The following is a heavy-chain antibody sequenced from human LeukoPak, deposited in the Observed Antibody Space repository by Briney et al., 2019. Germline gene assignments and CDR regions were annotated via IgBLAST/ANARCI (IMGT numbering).Heavy chain of an antibody. V-gene: IGHV4-34*01. CDR1: GGSFSGYY. D-gene: IGHD6-19*01. J-gene: IGHJ2*01. CDR2: INHSGST. Sequence: ASETLPLTCAVYGGSFSGYYWSWIRQPPGKGLEWIGEINHSGSTNYNPSLKSRVTISVDTSKNQFSLKLSSVTAADTAVYYCARGRRVIAVAGTGYFDLWGRGTLVTVSS. CDR3: ARGRRVIAVAGTGYFDL.